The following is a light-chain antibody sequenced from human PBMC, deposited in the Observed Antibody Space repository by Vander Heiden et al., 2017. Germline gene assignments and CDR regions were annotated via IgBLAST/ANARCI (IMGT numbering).Light chain of an antibody. CDR3: QSYDTSLGGFWV. CDR2: DNN. Sequence: QSVLTQPPSVSGAPGQTVNISCTGSSSNFGAGYDAHWYQQFPGSAPKLLIYDNNIRPSGVPARFSGSQSGSIASLAITGLQAEDEAEYYCQSYDTSLGGFWVFGGGTKVTVL. J-gene: IGLJ3*02. CDR1: SSNFGAGYD. V-gene: IGLV1-40*01.